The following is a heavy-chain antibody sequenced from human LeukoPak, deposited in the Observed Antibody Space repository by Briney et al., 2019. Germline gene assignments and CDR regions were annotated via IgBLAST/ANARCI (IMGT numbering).Heavy chain of an antibody. D-gene: IGHD6-19*01. CDR1: GFSFSSYS. CDR3: AKVRDSGYSSGAFDY. V-gene: IGHV3-21*04. CDR2: INEGSTYT. J-gene: IGHJ4*02. Sequence: PGGSLRLSCAASGFSFSSYSMNWVRQAPGKGLEWVSYINEGSTYTYYAKPVKGRFTISRDNAKNSLYLQMNSLRAEDTALYYCAKVRDSGYSSGAFDYWGQGTLVTVSS.